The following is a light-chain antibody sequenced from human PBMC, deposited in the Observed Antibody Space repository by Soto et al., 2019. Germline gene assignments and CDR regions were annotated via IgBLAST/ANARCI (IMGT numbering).Light chain of an antibody. V-gene: IGKV3-20*01. CDR1: QSVSSSSY. CDR3: QQYGSSPPRT. J-gene: IGKJ1*01. Sequence: EIVLTQSPGTLSLSPGERATLSCRASQSVSSSSYLAWYQQKPGQAPRLLIYGASSRATGIPDRFSGSGSGTDFTLTISRLEPEDFAVYYCQQYGSSPPRTFGQGTKVEIK. CDR2: GAS.